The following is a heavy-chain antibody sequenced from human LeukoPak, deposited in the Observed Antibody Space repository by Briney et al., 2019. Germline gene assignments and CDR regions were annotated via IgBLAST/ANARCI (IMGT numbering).Heavy chain of an antibody. CDR2: INPHGSEE. Sequence: GGSLRLSCAVSGLTLSNYWMNWVRQAPGKGLEWVANINPHGSEERYVDSVKGRFTISRDNAKNSLYLQMNNLRAEDAAVYYCASPSAEMTAINGWYFDVWGRGTLVTVSS. CDR1: GLTLSNYW. V-gene: IGHV3-7*02. CDR3: ASPSAEMTAINGWYFDV. J-gene: IGHJ2*01. D-gene: IGHD5-24*01.